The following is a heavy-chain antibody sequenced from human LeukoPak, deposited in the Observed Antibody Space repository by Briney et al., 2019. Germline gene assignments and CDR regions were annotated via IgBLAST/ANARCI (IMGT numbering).Heavy chain of an antibody. D-gene: IGHD6-19*01. Sequence: PSETLSLTCTVSGGSISSYYWSWIRQPAGKGLEWIGRIYTSGSTNYNPSLKSRVTMSVDTSKNQFSLKLSSVTAADTAVYYCARDGVGEYSSGWYAYYYYYMDVWGKGTTVTVSS. V-gene: IGHV4-4*07. CDR2: IYTSGST. CDR1: GGSISSYY. CDR3: ARDGVGEYSSGWYAYYYYYMDV. J-gene: IGHJ6*03.